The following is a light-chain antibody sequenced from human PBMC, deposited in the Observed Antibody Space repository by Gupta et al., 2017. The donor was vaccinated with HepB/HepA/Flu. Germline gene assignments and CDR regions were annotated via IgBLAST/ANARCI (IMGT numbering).Light chain of an antibody. CDR2: GAS. Sequence: EKVVTQSPDTLSVSPGERATLSCRASQSVGRDVAWYQLRPGQSPRLLIYGASTRATGIPDRFSGGGSGTEFTLTSTGRRSEDSANYYGQQDYGLWTFGQGTKVEIK. CDR3: QQDYGLWT. J-gene: IGKJ1*01. V-gene: IGKV3-15*01. CDR1: QSVGRD.